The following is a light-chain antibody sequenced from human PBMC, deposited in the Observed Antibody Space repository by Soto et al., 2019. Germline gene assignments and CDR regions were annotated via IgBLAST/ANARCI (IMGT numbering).Light chain of an antibody. V-gene: IGKV1-17*01. Sequence: DIQMTQSPSSLSASVGDRVTITCRASQGIRNDLGWYQQKPGKAPKRLIYAASSLQSGVPSRFSGSGSGTDFTLTISRLEPEDFAVYYCQQYGSSLFTFCPGTKVDIK. CDR2: AAS. CDR1: QGIRND. J-gene: IGKJ3*01. CDR3: QQYGSSLFT.